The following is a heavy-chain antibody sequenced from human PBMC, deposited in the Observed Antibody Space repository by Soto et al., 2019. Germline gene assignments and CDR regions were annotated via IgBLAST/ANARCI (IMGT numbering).Heavy chain of an antibody. CDR1: GGSIISSNW. Sequence: TLSLTCAVSGGSIISSNWWSWVRQPPGKGLEWIGEIYHSGSTNYNPSLKSRVTISVDKSKNQFSLKLSSVTAADTAVYYCARVVAVRGVIIAYWGKGTLVTVSS. D-gene: IGHD3-10*01. CDR3: ARVVAVRGVIIAY. J-gene: IGHJ4*02. CDR2: IYHSGST. V-gene: IGHV4-4*02.